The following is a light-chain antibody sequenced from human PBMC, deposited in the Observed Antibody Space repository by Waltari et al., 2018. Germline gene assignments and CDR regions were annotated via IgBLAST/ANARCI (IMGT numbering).Light chain of an antibody. CDR1: ELPRKY. CDR3: YSADSTGLRV. CDR2: EAT. Sequence: SYELTQPPSVSVSPGQTARITCSGHELPRKYAYWFQQKSGQAPRLVIFEATKRPSGIPERFSGSSSGTVAILTITGAQVDDEADYYCYSADSTGLRVFGGGTTVVVL. V-gene: IGLV3-10*01. J-gene: IGLJ1*01.